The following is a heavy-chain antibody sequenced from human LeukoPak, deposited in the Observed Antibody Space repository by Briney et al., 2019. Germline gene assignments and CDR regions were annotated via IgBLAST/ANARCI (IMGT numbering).Heavy chain of an antibody. D-gene: IGHD4-17*01. Sequence: GGSLRLSCAASGFMFSGYWMSWVRQAPGKGLEWVSSISSSSTYIYYADSVKGRFTISRDNAKNSLYLQMNSLRAEDTAVYYCARDRATVIGDYYGMDVWGQGTTVTVSS. CDR3: ARDRATVIGDYYGMDV. CDR2: ISSSSTYI. CDR1: GFMFSGYW. V-gene: IGHV3-21*01. J-gene: IGHJ6*02.